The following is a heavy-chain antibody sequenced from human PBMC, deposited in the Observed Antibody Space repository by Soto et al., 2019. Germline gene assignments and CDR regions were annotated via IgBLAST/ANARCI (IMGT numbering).Heavy chain of an antibody. CDR1: GGSITSSSYY. Sequence: PPETLSLTCTVSGGSITSSSYYWGWIRQPPGKGLDWIGSIYYSGSTYYNPSLKSRVTISVDTSKNQFSLKLSSVTAADTAVYYCATQEVGGTYVYTFDPWGQGTLVTSPQ. D-gene: IGHD1-26*01. CDR2: IYYSGST. V-gene: IGHV4-39*01. CDR3: ATQEVGGTYVYTFDP. J-gene: IGHJ5*02.